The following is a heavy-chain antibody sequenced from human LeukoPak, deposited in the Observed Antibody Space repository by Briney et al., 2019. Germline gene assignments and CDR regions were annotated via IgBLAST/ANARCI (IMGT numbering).Heavy chain of an antibody. CDR1: GYTFTSYD. CDR3: ARDVYYYGSGSYSPYYYYGMDV. CDR2: MNPNSGNT. Sequence: ASVKVSCKASGYTFTSYDINWVRQATGQGLEWMGWMNPNSGNTGYAQKFQGRVTMTTDTSTSTAYMELRSLRSDDTAVYYCARDVYYYGSGSYSPYYYYGMDVWGQGTTVTVSS. J-gene: IGHJ6*02. D-gene: IGHD3-10*01. V-gene: IGHV1-8*01.